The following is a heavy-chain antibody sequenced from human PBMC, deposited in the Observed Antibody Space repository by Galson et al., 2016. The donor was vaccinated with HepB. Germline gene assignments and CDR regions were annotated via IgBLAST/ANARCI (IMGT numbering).Heavy chain of an antibody. Sequence: SLRLSCAASGFTLSNYDMHWVRQVIGKGLEWVSAIGTAGGTYYPGSVKGRFTISRENAKNSLYLQMNSLRAGDTAVYYCARGSSSSWYRPTGWFDPWGQGTLVTVSS. CDR1: GFTLSNYD. V-gene: IGHV3-13*01. CDR2: IGTAGGT. D-gene: IGHD6-13*01. CDR3: ARGSSSSWYRPTGWFDP. J-gene: IGHJ5*02.